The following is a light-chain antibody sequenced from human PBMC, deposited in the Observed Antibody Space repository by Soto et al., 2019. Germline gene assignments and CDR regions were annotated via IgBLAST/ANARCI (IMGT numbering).Light chain of an antibody. CDR1: QGIRNN. CDR3: LKDYLSPRT. Sequence: AIQMTQSPSSLSASVGDRVTITCRASQGIRNNLGWYQQKPGRAPKLLICAASTLQSGVPSRFSGSGSGTDFTLTISSPQPEDFATYYCLKDYLSPRTFGHGTKVEIK. J-gene: IGKJ1*01. CDR2: AAS. V-gene: IGKV1-6*01.